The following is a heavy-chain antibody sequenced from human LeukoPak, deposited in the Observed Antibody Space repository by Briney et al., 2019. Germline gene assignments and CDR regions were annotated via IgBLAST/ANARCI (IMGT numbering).Heavy chain of an antibody. CDR1: GGSFSGYY. CDR3: ARAPNSSSFFDY. V-gene: IGHV4-34*01. D-gene: IGHD6-13*01. Sequence: PSETLSLTCAVYGGSFSGYYWSWIRQPPGKGLEWIGEINHSGSTNYNPSLKSRVTISVDTSKNQFSLKLSSVTAADTAVYYCARAPNSSSFFDYWGQGTLVTVSS. J-gene: IGHJ4*02. CDR2: INHSGST.